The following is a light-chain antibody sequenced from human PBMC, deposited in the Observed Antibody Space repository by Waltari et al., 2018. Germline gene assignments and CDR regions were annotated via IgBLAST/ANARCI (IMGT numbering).Light chain of an antibody. CDR2: KAS. Sequence: DIQMTQSPSTLSASVGARVTITCRASQIIDTWLAWYQQKPGKAPKLLIFKASTLETGVPSRFSGSGSGTEFTLTISSLQPDDFATYYCQQYSNLWTFGQGTRVDI. V-gene: IGKV1-5*03. J-gene: IGKJ1*01. CDR1: QIIDTW. CDR3: QQYSNLWT.